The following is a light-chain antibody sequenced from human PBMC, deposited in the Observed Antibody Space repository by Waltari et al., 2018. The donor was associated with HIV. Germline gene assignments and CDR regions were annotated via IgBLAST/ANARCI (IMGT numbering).Light chain of an antibody. Sequence: QTVVTQEPSFSVSPGGTVTLTCGLSSGPVSTPYYPSWYQQTPGQAPRTLIYSTNTRSSGVPDRFSGSILGNKAALTITGAQADDESDYYCVLYMGSGLRVFGGGTKLTVL. CDR1: SGPVSTPYY. V-gene: IGLV8-61*01. J-gene: IGLJ3*02. CDR2: STN. CDR3: VLYMGSGLRV.